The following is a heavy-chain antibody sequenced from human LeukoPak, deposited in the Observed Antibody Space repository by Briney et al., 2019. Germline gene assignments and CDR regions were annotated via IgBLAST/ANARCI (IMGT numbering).Heavy chain of an antibody. CDR3: AKSGPNFSTRGYFDY. D-gene: IGHD3-3*01. CDR1: GFTFSDYW. V-gene: IGHV3-7*01. CDR2: IKQDGSEG. J-gene: IGHJ4*02. Sequence: AGGSLRLSCAASGFTFSDYWMTWVRQAPGKGLEWVANIKQDGSEGYYVDSVKGRFTVSRDNAKSSLYLQLNSLRAEDTAVYYCAKSGPNFSTRGYFDYWGQGTLVTVSS.